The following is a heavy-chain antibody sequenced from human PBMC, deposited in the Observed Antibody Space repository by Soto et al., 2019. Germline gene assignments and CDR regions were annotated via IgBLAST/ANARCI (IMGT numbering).Heavy chain of an antibody. D-gene: IGHD2-2*01. Sequence: ASVKVSCKASGYTFTNYAVHWVRQAPGQRLEWMGWINAGNGNTRFSQNLQGGVTITRDTSARTVYMELSSLRSEDTAVYYCARGHLAVVPVASWFYYMDVWGKGTTVTVSS. J-gene: IGHJ6*03. V-gene: IGHV1-3*01. CDR3: ARGHLAVVPVASWFYYMDV. CDR2: INAGNGNT. CDR1: GYTFTNYA.